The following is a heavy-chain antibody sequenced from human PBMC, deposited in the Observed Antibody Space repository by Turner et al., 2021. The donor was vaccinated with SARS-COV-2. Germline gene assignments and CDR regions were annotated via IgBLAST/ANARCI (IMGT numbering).Heavy chain of an antibody. CDR2: SSSRSSYI. V-gene: IGHV3-21*06. J-gene: IGHJ3*02. D-gene: IGHD3-22*01. CDR1: GFTFSSYG. CDR3: AIEKPGFDSSGYYPDAFDI. Sequence: EAQLVESGGGLVKPGGSLSVSYAASGFTFSSYGMNWVRQAPGKGLEWVSSSSSRSSYIYYADSLKGRFTISRNNAKNSVYLQMNSLRAEDTAVYYCAIEKPGFDSSGYYPDAFDIWGQGTMVTVSS.